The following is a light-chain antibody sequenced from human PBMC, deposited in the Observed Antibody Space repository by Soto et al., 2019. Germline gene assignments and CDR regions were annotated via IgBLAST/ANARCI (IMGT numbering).Light chain of an antibody. V-gene: IGLV3-9*01. CDR3: QVWDSSHVV. CDR1: NIGSKN. J-gene: IGLJ2*01. CDR2: RDS. Sequence: SYELTQPLSVSMALGQTARITCGGNNIGSKNVHWYQQKPGQAPVLVIYRDSNRPSGIPERFSGSNSGNTATLTISRAQAGDEADYYCQVWDSSHVVFGGGTKLTVL.